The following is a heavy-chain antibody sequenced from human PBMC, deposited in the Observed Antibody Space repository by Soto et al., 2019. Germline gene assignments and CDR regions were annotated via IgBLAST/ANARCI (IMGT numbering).Heavy chain of an antibody. J-gene: IGHJ4*02. CDR3: TKLTLDY. CDR1: GFTFSSYA. V-gene: IGHV3-23*01. CDR2: ISGGGDST. Sequence: GGSLRLSCAASGFTFSSYAMSWVRQAPGKGLEWVSTISGGGDSTYYADSVKGRFTISGDNFKNTLYLQMNSLTVEDTAVYFCTKLTLDYWGQGTLVTVSS.